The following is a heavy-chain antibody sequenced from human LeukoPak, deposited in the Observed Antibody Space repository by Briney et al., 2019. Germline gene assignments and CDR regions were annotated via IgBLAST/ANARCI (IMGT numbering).Heavy chain of an antibody. CDR3: ARGGGRGWYNYFDY. V-gene: IGHV3-30*04. J-gene: IGHJ4*02. D-gene: IGHD6-19*01. CDR2: ISYDGSEK. CDR1: GFRFSSYA. Sequence: GGSLRLSCAASGFRFSSYAIHWVRQAPGKGLEWLAGISYDGSEKYYGDSVKGRFTASRDNSKNTVYLQMNSLRDDDTAVYYCARGGGRGWYNYFDYCGQGTLVTVSS.